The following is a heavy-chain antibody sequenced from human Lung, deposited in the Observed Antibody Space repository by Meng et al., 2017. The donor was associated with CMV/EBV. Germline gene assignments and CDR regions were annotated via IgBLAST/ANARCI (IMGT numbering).Heavy chain of an antibody. CDR1: GFIVSDNY. J-gene: IGHJ6*02. D-gene: IGHD6-6*01. CDR2: IYSNENT. V-gene: IGHV3-53*01. CDR3: AREQGYFSSKHYYYHLDV. Sequence: SCAASGFIVSDNYMNWVRQAPGKGLEWISIIYSNENTYYADSVKGRFTISRDNSKNTLYLQMNSLRAEDTAVYYCAREQGYFSSKHYYYHLDVWXQETTVTVSS.